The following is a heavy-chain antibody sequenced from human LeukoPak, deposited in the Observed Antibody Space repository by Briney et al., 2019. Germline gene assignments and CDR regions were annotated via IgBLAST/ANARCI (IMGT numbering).Heavy chain of an antibody. V-gene: IGHV3-53*01. CDR1: GFTVSSNY. CDR3: ARDRTSIAAPRGYYYYMDV. J-gene: IGHJ6*03. Sequence: GGSLRLSCAASGFTVSSNYMSWVRQAPGKGLEWVSVIYSGGSTYYADSVKGRFTISRDNSKNTLYLQMNSLRAEDTAVYYCARDRTSIAAPRGYYYYMDVWGKGTTVTVSS. D-gene: IGHD6-6*01. CDR2: IYSGGST.